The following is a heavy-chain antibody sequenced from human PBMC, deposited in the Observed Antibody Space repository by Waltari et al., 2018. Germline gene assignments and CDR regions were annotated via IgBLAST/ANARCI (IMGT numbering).Heavy chain of an antibody. CDR1: GGSISNSGYY. Sequence: QLQLQESGPGLVKPSETLSLTCTASGGSISNSGYYWGWIRQPPGKGLEWVGRVYYSGRTYYNPSLKSRVTISVDTSKNQFSLNLSSVTAADTAVYYCATWSTSSRSFDHWGQGSLVTVFS. J-gene: IGHJ4*02. CDR3: ATWSTSSRSFDH. V-gene: IGHV4-39*07. D-gene: IGHD6-6*01. CDR2: VYYSGRT.